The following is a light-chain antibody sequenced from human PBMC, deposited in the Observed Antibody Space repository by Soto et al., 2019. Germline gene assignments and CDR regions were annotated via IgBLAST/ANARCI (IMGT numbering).Light chain of an antibody. V-gene: IGKV1-5*01. J-gene: IGKJ1*01. CDR2: DAS. Sequence: DIQMTQSPSTLSASLGDTATVTCRASQSVSDWLAWYQQKPGEPPKLLIYDASALPRGVPSRFSGSGSGTKFTLTIASLQPDDFATYYCQQYETFSGTFGPGTKVDIK. CDR3: QQYETFSGT. CDR1: QSVSDW.